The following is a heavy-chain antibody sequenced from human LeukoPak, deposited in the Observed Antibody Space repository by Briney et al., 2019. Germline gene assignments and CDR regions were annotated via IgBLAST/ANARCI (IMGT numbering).Heavy chain of an antibody. V-gene: IGHV3-30-3*01. J-gene: IGHJ6*02. CDR2: ISYDGSNK. CDR3: WGSGYYGMDV. Sequence: PGGSLRLSCAASGFTFSSYAMHWVRQAPGKGLEWVAVISYDGSNKYYADSVKGRFTISRDNSKNTLYLQMNSLRAEDTAVYSCWGSGYYGMDVWGQGTTVTVSS. CDR1: GFTFSSYA. D-gene: IGHD3-16*01.